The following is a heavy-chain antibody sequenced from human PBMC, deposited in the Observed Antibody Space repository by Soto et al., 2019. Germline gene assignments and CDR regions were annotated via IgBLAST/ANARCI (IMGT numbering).Heavy chain of an antibody. V-gene: IGHV3-33*01. CDR1: GFTFSSYG. D-gene: IGHD6-13*01. CDR2: IWYDGSNK. Sequence: QVQLVESGGGVVQPGRSLRLCCAASGFTFSSYGMPWVRQAPGTGLEWVAVIWYDGSNKYYADAVKGRFTISRDNSKNTLYLQMNSLRAEDTAVYYCGRAPYSRPYGIDVWGQGTTVTVSS. CDR3: GRAPYSRPYGIDV. J-gene: IGHJ6*02.